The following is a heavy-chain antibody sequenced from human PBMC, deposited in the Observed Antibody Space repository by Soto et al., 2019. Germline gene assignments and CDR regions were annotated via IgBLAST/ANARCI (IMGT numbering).Heavy chain of an antibody. V-gene: IGHV2-5*02. J-gene: IGHJ4*02. CDR1: GFSRSSSGVG. CDR3: ARLVVAGITSYFAS. D-gene: IGHD6-19*01. Sequence: QITLKESGPSLLRPTQTLTLTCTYSGFSRSSSGVGVGWVRQHPGKALEWLTFIYWDDDKRHNLSLKTRLTSPKDTSKHRGVRTMTNMAPAYTSTYDGARLVVAGITSYFASWGQGTLVIVSS. CDR2: IYWDDDK.